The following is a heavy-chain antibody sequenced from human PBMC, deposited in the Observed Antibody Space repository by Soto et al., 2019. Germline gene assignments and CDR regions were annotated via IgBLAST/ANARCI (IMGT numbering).Heavy chain of an antibody. CDR3: AKDLDDYSSAIDF. V-gene: IGHV3-23*01. CDR1: GFSFRKYA. J-gene: IGHJ4*02. Sequence: GGSLRLSCVGSGFSFRKYAMNWVRQAPGKGLEWVSGISGSGGSGRGFYADPVKGRFTISRDNSKNTLYLEMNSLRAEDTAVYYCAKDLDDYSSAIDFWGQGTLVSVSS. D-gene: IGHD4-4*01. CDR2: ISGSGGSGRG.